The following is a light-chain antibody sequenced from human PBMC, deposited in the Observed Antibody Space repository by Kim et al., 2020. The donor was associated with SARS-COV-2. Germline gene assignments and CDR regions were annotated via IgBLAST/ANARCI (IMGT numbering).Light chain of an antibody. CDR3: NSRDTSGNSYF. CDR2: DEN. V-gene: IGLV3-19*01. J-gene: IGLJ1*01. Sequence: MAHTGRITCKGDSHRPYDASGYQQNPGQAPVLVIYDENNRPSGIPDRFSASSSGNTASLTITGAQAEDEADYYCNSRDTSGNSYFFGTGTKVTVL. CDR1: SHRPYD.